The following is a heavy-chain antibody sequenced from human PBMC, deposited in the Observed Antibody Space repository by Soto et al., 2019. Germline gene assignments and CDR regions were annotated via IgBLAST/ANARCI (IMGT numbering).Heavy chain of an antibody. CDR2: IYHSGST. Sequence: QVQLQESGPGLVKPSGTLSLTCAVSSGSISSSNWWSWVRPPPGKGLEWIGEIYHSGSTNYNPSLKSRVTISVDKSKNQFSLKLSSVTAADTAVYYCARGQKPDMVRGVIRKYYYYYMDVWGKGTTVTVSS. D-gene: IGHD3-10*01. V-gene: IGHV4-4*02. J-gene: IGHJ6*03. CDR3: ARGQKPDMVRGVIRKYYYYYMDV. CDR1: SGSISSSNW.